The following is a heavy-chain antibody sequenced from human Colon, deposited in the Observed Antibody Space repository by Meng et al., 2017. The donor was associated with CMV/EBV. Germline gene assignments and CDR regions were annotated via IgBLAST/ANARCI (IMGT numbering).Heavy chain of an antibody. V-gene: IGHV3-48*03. CDR2: ISTSGSAI. J-gene: IGHJ6*02. CDR3: ASFAGGPYYYYGMDV. D-gene: IGHD2-21*01. Sequence: GESLKISCAASGFSFSSLEMNWVRQAPGKGLEWVSYISTSGSAIYYADSVKGRFTISRDNAKDSLYLHMNSPRAEDTAVYYCASFAGGPYYYYGMDVWGQGTTVTVSS. CDR1: GFSFSSLE.